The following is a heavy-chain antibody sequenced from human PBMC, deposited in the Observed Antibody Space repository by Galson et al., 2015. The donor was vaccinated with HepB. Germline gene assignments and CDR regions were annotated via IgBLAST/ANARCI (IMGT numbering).Heavy chain of an antibody. D-gene: IGHD6-19*01. CDR2: IYYSGST. J-gene: IGHJ4*02. Sequence: TLSLTCTVSGGSISSYYWSWIRQPPGKGLEWIGYIYYSGSTNYNPSLKSRVTISVDTSKNQFSLKLSSVTAADTAVYYCAREGRGWAFDYWGQGTLVTVSS. V-gene: IGHV4-59*01. CDR3: AREGRGWAFDY. CDR1: GGSISSYY.